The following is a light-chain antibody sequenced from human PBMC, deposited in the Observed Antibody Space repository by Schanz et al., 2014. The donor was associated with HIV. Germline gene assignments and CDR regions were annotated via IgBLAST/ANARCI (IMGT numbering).Light chain of an antibody. J-gene: IGLJ2*01. CDR2: EVT. CDR3: CSYAGSSTYVV. Sequence: QSVLTQPPSASGSPGQSVTISCTGTSSDVGGYKYVSWYQQHPGKAPKLMIYEVTRRPSGLSNRFSGSKSGNTASLTISGLQAEDEADYYCCSYAGSSTYVVFGGGTKLTVL. CDR1: SSDVGGYKY. V-gene: IGLV2-23*02.